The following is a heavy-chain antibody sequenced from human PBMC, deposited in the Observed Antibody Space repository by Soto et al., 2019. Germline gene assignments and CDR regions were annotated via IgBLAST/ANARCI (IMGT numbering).Heavy chain of an antibody. V-gene: IGHV3-23*01. CDR2: ISGSGGST. Sequence: GGSLRLSCAASGFTFSSYAMSWVRQAPGKGLEWVSAISGSGGSTYYADSVKGRFTISRDNSKNTLYLQMNSLRAEDTAVYYCAKGAPTYYYDSSGYRCFDYWGQGTLVTVSS. CDR3: AKGAPTYYYDSSGYRCFDY. CDR1: GFTFSSYA. D-gene: IGHD3-22*01. J-gene: IGHJ4*02.